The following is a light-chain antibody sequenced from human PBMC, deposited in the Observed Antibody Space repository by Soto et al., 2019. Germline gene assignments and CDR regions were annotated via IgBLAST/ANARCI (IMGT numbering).Light chain of an antibody. CDR2: GTS. CDR3: QQYGSSPFT. V-gene: IGKV3-20*01. Sequence: EIVLTQSPGTLSLSPGERATLSCRASQSVRNSFSAWYQQKPGQAPRLLIYGTSNRATGISDRFSGSGSGTDFTLTISRLEPEDFAVYYCQQYGSSPFTFGQGTRLEIK. CDR1: QSVRNSF. J-gene: IGKJ5*01.